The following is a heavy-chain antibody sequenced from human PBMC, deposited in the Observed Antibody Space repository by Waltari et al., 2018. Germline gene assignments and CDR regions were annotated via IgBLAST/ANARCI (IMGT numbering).Heavy chain of an antibody. V-gene: IGHV4-34*01. Sequence: WIRQPPGKGLEWIGEINHSGSTNYNPSLKSRVTISVDTSKNQFSLKLSSVTAADTAVYYCARLQKGKGVATSGEIDYWGQGTLVTVSS. CDR2: INHSGST. CDR3: ARLQKGKGVATSGEIDY. D-gene: IGHD5-12*01. J-gene: IGHJ4*02.